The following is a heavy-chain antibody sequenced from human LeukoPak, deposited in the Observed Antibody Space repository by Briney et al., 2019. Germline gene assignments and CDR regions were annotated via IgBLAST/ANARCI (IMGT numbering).Heavy chain of an antibody. CDR3: ARGWAQLGYCSSTSCYPVYYYYGMDV. J-gene: IGHJ6*02. CDR2: MKPNSGNT. CDR1: GYTFTSYD. V-gene: IGHV1-8*01. D-gene: IGHD2-2*01. Sequence: ASVKVSCKASGYTFTSYDINSVRQATGQGLEWMGWMKPNSGNTGYAQKFQGRVTMTRNTSISTAYMELSSLRSEDTAVYYCARGWAQLGYCSSTSCYPVYYYYGMDVWGQGTTVTVSS.